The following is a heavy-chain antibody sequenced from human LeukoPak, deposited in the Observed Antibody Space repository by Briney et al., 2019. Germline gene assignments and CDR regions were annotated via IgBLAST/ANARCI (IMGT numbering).Heavy chain of an antibody. CDR1: GGSISSGGYY. J-gene: IGHJ3*02. V-gene: IGHV4-31*03. CDR3: ARGLGYCSSTSCSNAFDI. Sequence: PSETLSLTCTVSGGSISSGGYYWSWIRQHPGKGLEWVGCIYYSGSTYYNPSLKSRVTISVDTSKNQFSLKLSSVTAADTAVYYCARGLGYCSSTSCSNAFDIWGQGTMVTVSS. CDR2: IYYSGST. D-gene: IGHD2-2*01.